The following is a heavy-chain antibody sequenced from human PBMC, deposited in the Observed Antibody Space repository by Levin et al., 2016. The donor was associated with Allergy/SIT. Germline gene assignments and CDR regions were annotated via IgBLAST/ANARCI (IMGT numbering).Heavy chain of an antibody. Sequence: SETLSLTCTVSGGSISSSSYYWGWIRQPPGKGLEWIGSIYYSGSTYYNPSLKSRVTISVDTSKNQFSLKLSSVTAADTAVYYCARDSSGWYYWGQGTLVTVSS. CDR2: IYYSGST. D-gene: IGHD6-19*01. J-gene: IGHJ4*02. V-gene: IGHV4-39*02. CDR3: ARDSSGWYY. CDR1: GGSISSSSYY.